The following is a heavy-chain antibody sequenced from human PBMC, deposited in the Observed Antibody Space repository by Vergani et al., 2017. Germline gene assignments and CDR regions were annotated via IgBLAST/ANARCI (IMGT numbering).Heavy chain of an antibody. V-gene: IGHV3-9*01. CDR3: AKDRYRPGKVVPAASTTFYYFDY. J-gene: IGHJ4*02. CDR1: GFTFDDYA. CDR2: ISWNSGSI. D-gene: IGHD2-2*01. Sequence: EVQLVESGGGLVQPGRSLRLSCAASGFTFDDYAMHWVRQAPGKGLEWVSGISWNSGSIGYADSVKGRFTISRDNAKNSLYMQMNRLRAEDTALYYCAKDRYRPGKVVPAASTTFYYFDYWGQGTLVTVSS.